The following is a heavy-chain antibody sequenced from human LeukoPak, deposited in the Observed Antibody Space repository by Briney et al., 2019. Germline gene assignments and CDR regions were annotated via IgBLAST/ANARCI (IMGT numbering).Heavy chain of an antibody. D-gene: IGHD3-22*01. CDR2: IYTSGST. CDR3: ARDPRGYYDSSGFHDAFDI. Sequence: PSETLSLTCTVSGGSISSGSYYWSWIRQLAGKGLEWIGRIYTSGSTNYNPSLKSRVTISVDTSKNQFSLKLSSVTAADTAVYYCARDPRGYYDSSGFHDAFDIWGQGTMVTVSS. J-gene: IGHJ3*02. V-gene: IGHV4-61*02. CDR1: GGSISSGSYY.